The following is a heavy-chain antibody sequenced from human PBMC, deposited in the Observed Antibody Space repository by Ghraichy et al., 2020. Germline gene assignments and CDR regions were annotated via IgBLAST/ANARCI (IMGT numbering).Heavy chain of an antibody. CDR1: GGSISSSSYY. D-gene: IGHD3-22*01. CDR3: ARLYSGYYPFDY. Sequence: SETLSLTCTVSGGSISSSSYYWGWIRQPPGKGLEWIGSIYYSGSTYYNPSLKSRVTISVDTSKNQFSLKLSSVTAADTAVYYCARLYSGYYPFDYWGQGTLVTVSS. J-gene: IGHJ4*02. V-gene: IGHV4-39*01. CDR2: IYYSGST.